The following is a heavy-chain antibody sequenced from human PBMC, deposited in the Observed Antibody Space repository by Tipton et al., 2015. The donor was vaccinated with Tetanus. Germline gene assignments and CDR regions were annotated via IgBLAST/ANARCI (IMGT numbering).Heavy chain of an antibody. Sequence: TLSLTCTVSGGSVSSGGYYWTWIRQHPGKGLEWIGRIYTSGSTNYNPSLKSRVTMSVDTSKRQFSLKLNSVTAADTAVYYCARGWGSSWYYFDYWGQGILVTVSS. CDR1: GGSVSSGGYY. CDR3: ARGWGSSWYYFDY. V-gene: IGHV4-61*02. D-gene: IGHD6-13*01. CDR2: IYTSGST. J-gene: IGHJ4*02.